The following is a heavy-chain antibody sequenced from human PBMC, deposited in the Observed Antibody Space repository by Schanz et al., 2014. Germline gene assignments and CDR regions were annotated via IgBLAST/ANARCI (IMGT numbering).Heavy chain of an antibody. Sequence: QVQLVESGGGVVQPERSLRLSCAASGFNFANHAIHWVRQGQGNGLQWVAVISSDGSKKLYADSVKARFTISRDNSKNTLYLLLNSLRAEDTAVYYCARDQYYFGSGNPFDIWGQGTMVTVSS. CDR3: ARDQYYFGSGNPFDI. CDR1: GFNFANHA. J-gene: IGHJ3*02. CDR2: ISSDGSKK. V-gene: IGHV3-33*05. D-gene: IGHD3-10*01.